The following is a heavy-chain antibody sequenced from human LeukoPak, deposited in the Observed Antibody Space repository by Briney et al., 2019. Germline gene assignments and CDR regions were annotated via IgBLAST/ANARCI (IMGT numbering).Heavy chain of an antibody. D-gene: IGHD6-19*01. CDR2: ISSRGDST. J-gene: IGHJ4*02. V-gene: IGHV3-23*01. Sequence: GGSLILTCAASGFIFSNYAMSWVRQVPGRGLEWVSTISSRGDSTYVADSVKGRFTISRDNSKNSLYLQMNTVRAEDTAVYYCVKGPRPDITVAHTVENWGQGTLVTVSS. CDR3: VKGPRPDITVAHTVEN. CDR1: GFIFSNYA.